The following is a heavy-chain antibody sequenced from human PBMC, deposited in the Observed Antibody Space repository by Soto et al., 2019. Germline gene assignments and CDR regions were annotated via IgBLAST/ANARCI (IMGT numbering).Heavy chain of an antibody. CDR2: IYYSGST. CDR3: ARREYHSSGPSDY. J-gene: IGHJ4*02. CDR1: GGSISSGGYY. V-gene: IGHV4-31*03. D-gene: IGHD3-22*01. Sequence: PSETLSLTCTVSGGSISSGGYYWSWIRRHPGKGLEWIGYIYYSGSTYYNPSLKSRVTISVDTSKNQFSLKLTSVTAADTAVYFWARREYHSSGPSDYWGQGTLVTVSS.